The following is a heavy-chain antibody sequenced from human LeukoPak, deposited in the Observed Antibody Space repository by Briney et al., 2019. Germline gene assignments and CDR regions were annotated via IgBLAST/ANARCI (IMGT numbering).Heavy chain of an antibody. CDR1: GFTFSSYS. D-gene: IGHD5-12*01. CDR3: ARDHGYSGYDPIDY. CDR2: ISSSGSYI. Sequence: PGGSLRLSCAASGFTFSSYSMNWVRQAPGKGLEWVSSISSSGSYIYYADSVKGRFTISRDNAKNSLYLQMSSLRAEDTAVYYCARDHGYSGYDPIDYWGQGTLVTVSS. J-gene: IGHJ4*02. V-gene: IGHV3-21*01.